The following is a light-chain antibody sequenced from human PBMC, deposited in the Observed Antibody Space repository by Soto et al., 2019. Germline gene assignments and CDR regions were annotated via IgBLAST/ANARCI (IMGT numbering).Light chain of an antibody. CDR3: EQYGSSPPSIT. Sequence: IVLTQSPGTLSLSPGERATLSCRASQSVSSDLAWYHQKPGQAPRLLIHSASNRATGIPDRFTGSGSGTDLTLTISSLEPEDFAVYYCEQYGSSPPSITFGQGTRLEIK. V-gene: IGKV3-20*01. J-gene: IGKJ5*01. CDR2: SAS. CDR1: QSVSSD.